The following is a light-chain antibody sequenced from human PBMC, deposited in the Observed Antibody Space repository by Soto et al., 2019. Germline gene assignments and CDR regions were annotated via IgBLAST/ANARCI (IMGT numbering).Light chain of an antibody. J-gene: IGKJ2*01. Sequence: EIVLTQSPGTLSLSPGERATLSCRASQSVSSSYLAWYQQKPGQAPRLLIYGASSRATGIPYRFSGSGSGKDFTLTISRLEPEDFAVYYCQQYGSSPWYTFGQGTKLEIK. CDR1: QSVSSSY. CDR3: QQYGSSPWYT. CDR2: GAS. V-gene: IGKV3-20*01.